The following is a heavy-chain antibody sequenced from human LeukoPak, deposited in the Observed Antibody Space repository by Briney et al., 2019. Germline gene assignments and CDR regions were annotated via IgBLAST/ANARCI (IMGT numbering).Heavy chain of an antibody. D-gene: IGHD3-3*01. CDR2: ISAYNGNT. CDR1: GYTFTSYG. Sequence: ASVKVSCKASGYTFTSYGISWVRQAPGQGLEWMGWISAYNGNTNYARKLQGRVIMTTDTSTSTAYMELRSLRSDDTAVYYCARGSDFWSGYYTPYYFDYWGQGTLVTVSS. CDR3: ARGSDFWSGYYTPYYFDY. V-gene: IGHV1-18*01. J-gene: IGHJ4*02.